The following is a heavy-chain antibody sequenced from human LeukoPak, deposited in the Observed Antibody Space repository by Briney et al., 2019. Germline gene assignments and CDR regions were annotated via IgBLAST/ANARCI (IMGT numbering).Heavy chain of an antibody. J-gene: IGHJ4*02. CDR3: ARHPFSSPFDF. Sequence: SETLSLTCSVSGVSISGDYWSWIRQPPGKGLEWIGYIYFTGNTDHNPSLKSRVTLSMDTSKNQFSLKLTSVTAADTAVYYCARHPFSSPFDFWGQGTLVTVSS. CDR2: IYFTGNT. CDR1: GVSISGDY. D-gene: IGHD2/OR15-2a*01. V-gene: IGHV4-59*08.